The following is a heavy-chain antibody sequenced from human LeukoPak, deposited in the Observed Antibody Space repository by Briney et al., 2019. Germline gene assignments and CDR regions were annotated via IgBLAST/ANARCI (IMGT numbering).Heavy chain of an antibody. V-gene: IGHV4-31*03. J-gene: IGHJ6*02. CDR2: IYYSGST. CDR3: ARGYCSGGSCVTGYYGMDV. CDR1: GGSISRGGYY. Sequence: PSQTLSLTCTVSGGSISRGGYYWSWIRQHPGKGLEWIGYIYYSGSTYYNPSLKSRVTISVDTSKNQFSLKLSSVTAADTAVYYCARGYCSGGSCVTGYYGMDVWGQGTTVTVSS. D-gene: IGHD2-15*01.